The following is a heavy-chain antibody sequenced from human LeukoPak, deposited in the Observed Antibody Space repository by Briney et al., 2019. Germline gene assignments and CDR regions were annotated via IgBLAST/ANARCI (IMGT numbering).Heavy chain of an antibody. CDR3: AKSRRDIVATSDFDY. Sequence: GGSLRLSCAASGFTFDDYAMHWVRQAPGKGLEWVSGISWNSGSIGYADSVKGRFTISRDNAKNSLYLQMNSLRAEDMALYYCAKSRRDIVATSDFDYWGQGTLVTVSS. CDR2: ISWNSGSI. D-gene: IGHD5-12*01. CDR1: GFTFDDYA. J-gene: IGHJ4*02. V-gene: IGHV3-9*03.